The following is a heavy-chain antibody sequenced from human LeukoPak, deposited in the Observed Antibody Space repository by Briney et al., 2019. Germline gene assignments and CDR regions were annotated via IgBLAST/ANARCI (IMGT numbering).Heavy chain of an antibody. CDR1: GFTFSSYA. Sequence: GGSLRLSCAASGFTFSSYAMSWVRQAPGKGLEWVAVISYDGSNKYYADSVKGRFTISRDNSKNTLYLQMNSLRAEDTAVYYCARDPAGPYAPMRRGLQFGAFDIWGQGTMVTVSS. CDR2: ISYDGSNK. V-gene: IGHV3-30-3*01. CDR3: ARDPAGPYAPMRRGLQFGAFDI. D-gene: IGHD5-24*01. J-gene: IGHJ3*02.